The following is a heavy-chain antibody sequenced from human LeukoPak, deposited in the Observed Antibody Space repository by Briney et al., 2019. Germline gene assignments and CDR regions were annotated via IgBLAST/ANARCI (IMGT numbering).Heavy chain of an antibody. CDR1: GFTFSSYW. D-gene: IGHD3-22*01. V-gene: IGHV3-74*01. Sequence: SGGSLRLSCAASGFTFSSYWMHWVRHAPGKGLVWVSRINSDGSSTSYADSVKGRFTISRDNAKNTLYLQMNSLRAEDTAVYYCARDHDSSLIDYWGQGTLVTVSS. CDR3: ARDHDSSLIDY. CDR2: INSDGSST. J-gene: IGHJ4*02.